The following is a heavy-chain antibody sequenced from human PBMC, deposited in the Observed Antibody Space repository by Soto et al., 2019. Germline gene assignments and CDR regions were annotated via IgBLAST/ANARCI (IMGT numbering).Heavy chain of an antibody. CDR3: ARALAAYGDLDL. V-gene: IGHV3-33*01. D-gene: IGHD3-10*01. CDR2: IWSDGSVK. Sequence: QGQLVESGGGVVQPGESLKLSCAASGFSFNSYGIFWFRQAPGKGLEWVAVIWSDGSVKDIAVPVKGRFIISRDNPESTVSLQMNTLGAEDTGVYFCARALAAYGDLDLWGRGTLVSVSS. J-gene: IGHJ5*02. CDR1: GFSFNSYG.